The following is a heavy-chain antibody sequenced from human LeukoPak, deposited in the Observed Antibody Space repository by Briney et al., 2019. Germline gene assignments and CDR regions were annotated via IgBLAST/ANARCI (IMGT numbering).Heavy chain of an antibody. CDR1: GFTFSSYS. CDR3: ARVGLRGYSYGYPSDY. V-gene: IGHV3-21*01. CDR2: ISSSSSYI. J-gene: IGHJ4*02. D-gene: IGHD5-18*01. Sequence: PGGSLRLSCAASGFTFSSYSMNWVRQAPGKGLEWVSSISSSSSYIYYADSVKGRFTISRDNAKNSLYLQMNSLRAEDTAVYYCARVGLRGYSYGYPSDYWGQGTLVTVSS.